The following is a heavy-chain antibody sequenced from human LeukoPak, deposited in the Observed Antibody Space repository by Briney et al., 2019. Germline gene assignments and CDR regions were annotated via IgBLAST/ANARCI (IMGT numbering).Heavy chain of an antibody. V-gene: IGHV4-39*07. Sequence: SETLSLTCTVSGGSISSSSYYWGWIRQPPEKGLEWIGSIYYSGSTYYNPSLKSRVTISVDTSKNQFSLKLSSVTAADTAVYYCAPNEYYDFWSGNNWFDPWGQGTLVTVSS. CDR2: IYYSGST. J-gene: IGHJ5*02. CDR1: GGSISSSSYY. CDR3: APNEYYDFWSGNNWFDP. D-gene: IGHD3-3*01.